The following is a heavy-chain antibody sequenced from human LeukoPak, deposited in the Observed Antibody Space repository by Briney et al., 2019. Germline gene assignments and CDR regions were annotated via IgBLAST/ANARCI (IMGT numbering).Heavy chain of an antibody. J-gene: IGHJ2*01. CDR1: GYTFTSYD. CDR2: ISAYNGNT. CDR3: ARGRNIVVVPAAYWYFDL. V-gene: IGHV1-18*01. D-gene: IGHD2-2*01. Sequence: GASVKVSCKASGYTFTSYDINWVRQATGQGLEWMGWISAYNGNTNYAQKLQGRVTMTTDTSTSTTYMELRSLRSDDTAVYYCARGRNIVVVPAAYWYFDLWGRGTLVTVSS.